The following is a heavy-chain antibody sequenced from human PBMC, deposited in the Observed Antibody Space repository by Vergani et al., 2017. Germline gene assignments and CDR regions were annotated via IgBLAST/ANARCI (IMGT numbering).Heavy chain of an antibody. D-gene: IGHD4-17*01. CDR3: ARDTSAVTGAFDI. Sequence: QVQLVESGGGVVQPGRSLRLSCAASGFTFSSYAMHWVRQAPGKGLEWVAVISYDGSNKYYADSVKGRFTISRHNSKNTLYLQMNSLRAEDTAVYYCARDTSAVTGAFDIWGQGTMVTVSS. CDR1: GFTFSSYA. V-gene: IGHV3-30*14. J-gene: IGHJ3*02. CDR2: ISYDGSNK.